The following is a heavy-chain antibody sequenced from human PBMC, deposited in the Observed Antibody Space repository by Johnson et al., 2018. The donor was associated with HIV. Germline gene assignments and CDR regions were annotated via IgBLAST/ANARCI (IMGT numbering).Heavy chain of an antibody. D-gene: IGHD3-22*01. CDR1: GFTFDDYG. Sequence: VQLVESGGGVVRPGGSLRLSCAASGFTFDDYGMSWVRQAPGKGLEWVSGINWNGGSTGYADFVKGRFTISRDNAKNSLYLQMNSLRAEDTAVYYCARAEGDYYDSGGWGPDAFDIGGQGTMVTGSS. CDR3: ARAEGDYYDSGGWGPDAFDI. V-gene: IGHV3-20*04. CDR2: INWNGGST. J-gene: IGHJ3*02.